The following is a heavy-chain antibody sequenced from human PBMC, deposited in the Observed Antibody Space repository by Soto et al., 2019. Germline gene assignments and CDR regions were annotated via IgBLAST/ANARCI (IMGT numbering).Heavy chain of an antibody. CDR2: ISSVGSTV. D-gene: IGHD1-26*01. V-gene: IGHV3-48*03. J-gene: IGHJ4*02. CDR1: GFTFSNYE. CDR3: AKEATNINNFDY. Sequence: VGSLRLSCAASGFTFSNYEMNWVRQAPGKGLEWLSYISSVGSTVYYADSVKGRFTISRDSAKSSLYLQMNSLRAEDTALYYCAKEATNINNFDYWGKGTLVTVSS.